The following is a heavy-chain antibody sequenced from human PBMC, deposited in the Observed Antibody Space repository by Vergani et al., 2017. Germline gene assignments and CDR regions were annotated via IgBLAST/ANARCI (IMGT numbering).Heavy chain of an antibody. CDR3: ARAALLFDGLPYAFDI. J-gene: IGHJ3*02. CDR1: GGSISSYY. Sequence: QVQLQESGPGLVKPSETLSLTCTVSGGSISSYYWSWIRQPPGKGLEWIGYIYYSGSTNYNPSLKSRVTISVDTSKNQFSLKLSSVTAADTAVYYCARAALLFDGLPYAFDIWGQGTMVTVSS. CDR2: IYYSGST. D-gene: IGHD3-9*01. V-gene: IGHV4-59*01.